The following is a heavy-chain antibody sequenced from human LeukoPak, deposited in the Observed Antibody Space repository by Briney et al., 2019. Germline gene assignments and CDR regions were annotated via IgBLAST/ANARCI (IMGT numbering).Heavy chain of an antibody. J-gene: IGHJ4*02. D-gene: IGHD1-26*01. Sequence: SGTLSLTCGVSGGSISGTNWWSWVRPPPGQGLEWIGEISLRGLTNYNPSLRSRLTMSLDESKNQVSLNLTSVTAADTAVYYCSRESGPFSPFGFWGQGTLVSVHS. CDR2: ISLRGLT. V-gene: IGHV4-4*02. CDR1: GGSISGTNW. CDR3: SRESGPFSPFGF.